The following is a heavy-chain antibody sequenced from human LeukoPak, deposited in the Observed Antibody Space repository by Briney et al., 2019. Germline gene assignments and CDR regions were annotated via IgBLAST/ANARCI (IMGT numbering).Heavy chain of an antibody. V-gene: IGHV1-2*02. CDR2: INPNSGGT. D-gene: IGHD2-21*01. CDR1: GYSFTDYY. Sequence: ASVKVSCKTSGYSFTDYYMHWVRQAPGQGLEWMGWINPNSGGTSSAQKFQGRATMTRDTSISTVYMEVSWLTSDDTAIYYCARADRLHGGPYLIGPWGQGTLVTVSS. J-gene: IGHJ5*02. CDR3: ARADRLHGGPYLIGP.